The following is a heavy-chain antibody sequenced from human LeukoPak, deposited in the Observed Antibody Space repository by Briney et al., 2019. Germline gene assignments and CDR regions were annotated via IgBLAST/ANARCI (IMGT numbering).Heavy chain of an antibody. V-gene: IGHV3-74*01. CDR3: ARDGVVAATGYYFDY. D-gene: IGHD2-15*01. J-gene: IGHJ4*02. CDR1: GFTFSSYW. CDR2: INSDGSST. Sequence: GGSLRLSCAASGFTFSSYWMHWVRQAPGKGLVWVSRINSDGSSTSYADSVKGRFTISRDNAKNTLYLQVNSLRAEDTAVYYCARDGVVAATGYYFDYWGQGTLVTVSS.